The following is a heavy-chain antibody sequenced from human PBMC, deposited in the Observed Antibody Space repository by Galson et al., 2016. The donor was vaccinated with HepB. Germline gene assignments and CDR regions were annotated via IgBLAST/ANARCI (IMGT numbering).Heavy chain of an antibody. D-gene: IGHD3-16*01. J-gene: IGHJ4*02. CDR1: GFYFSDYS. CDR2: ISANSDST. V-gene: IGHV3-48*01. Sequence: SLRLSCAASGFYFSDYSMNWVRQAPGKGLEWLSYISANSDSTYYADSVKGRFTISRDNSKNTLYLQMNSLRPDDTAVYYCARGARGILSENDYWGQGTLVIVSS. CDR3: ARGARGILSENDY.